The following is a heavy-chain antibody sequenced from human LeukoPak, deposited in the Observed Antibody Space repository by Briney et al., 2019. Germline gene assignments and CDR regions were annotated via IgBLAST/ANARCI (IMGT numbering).Heavy chain of an antibody. J-gene: IGHJ6*02. CDR3: VRGDGGTRLDV. CDR1: GLTFNIHW. CDR2: INRDVSTT. Sequence: GGSLRLSCTPSGLTFNIHWIQWVRRAPGKGLVCVSRINRDVSTTTYADSVRGRFTISRDNAKNTVYLQMNSLRDEDTAVYYCVRGDGGTRLDVWGQGTTVTVSS. V-gene: IGHV3-74*01. D-gene: IGHD2-15*01.